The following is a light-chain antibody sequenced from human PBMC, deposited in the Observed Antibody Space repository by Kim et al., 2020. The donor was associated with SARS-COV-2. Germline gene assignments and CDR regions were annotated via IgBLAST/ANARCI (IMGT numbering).Light chain of an antibody. CDR2: GAS. CDR1: QSVSSNY. J-gene: IGKJ2*01. CDR3: QQYGSSPYT. V-gene: IGKV3-20*01. Sequence: SPGGRATLSCRASQSVSSNYLAWYQQKPGQAPRLLIYGASSRATGIPDRFSGSGSGTDFTLTISRLEPEDFAVYYCQQYGSSPYTFGQGTKLEIK.